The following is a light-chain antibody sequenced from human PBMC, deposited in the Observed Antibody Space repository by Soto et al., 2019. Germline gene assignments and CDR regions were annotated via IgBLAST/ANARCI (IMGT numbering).Light chain of an antibody. CDR1: ENIAND. V-gene: IGKV1-39*01. CDR2: AAS. CDR3: QQSYTASPYT. Sequence: DIQMTQSPSSLSASVGDRVTITCRASENIANDLHWYQQKPGKAPKILIYAASTLQSGVPSRFSLCRSGTYFTLTISSLQPEDFATYYCQQSYTASPYTFGQGTKLQIK. J-gene: IGKJ2*01.